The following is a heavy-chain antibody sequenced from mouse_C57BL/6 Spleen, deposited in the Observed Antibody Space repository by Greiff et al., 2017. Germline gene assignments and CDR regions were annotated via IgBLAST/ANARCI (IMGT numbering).Heavy chain of an antibody. J-gene: IGHJ3*01. Sequence: EVHLVESGGGLVKPGGSLKLSCAASGFTFSDYGMHWVRQAPEKGLEWVAYISSGSSTIYYADTVKGRFTISRDNAKNTLFLQMTSLRSEDTAMYYCARPRDYDYAGFAYWGQGALVTVSA. CDR2: ISSGSSTI. CDR3: ARPRDYDYAGFAY. D-gene: IGHD2-4*01. CDR1: GFTFSDYG. V-gene: IGHV5-17*01.